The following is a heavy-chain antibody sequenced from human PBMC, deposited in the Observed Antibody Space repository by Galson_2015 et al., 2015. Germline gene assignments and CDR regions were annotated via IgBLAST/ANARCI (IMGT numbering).Heavy chain of an antibody. V-gene: IGHV3-9*01. CDR3: AKGMAGDEYSKGGFDY. Sequence: SLRLSCAASGFTFDDYAMHWVRQAPGKGLEWVSGISWNSGSIGYADSVKGRFTISRDNDKKSLYLQQNSLIAEDTAFYYCAKGMAGDEYSKGGFDYWGQGTLVTVSS. D-gene: IGHD4-11*01. CDR2: ISWNSGSI. J-gene: IGHJ4*02. CDR1: GFTFDDYA.